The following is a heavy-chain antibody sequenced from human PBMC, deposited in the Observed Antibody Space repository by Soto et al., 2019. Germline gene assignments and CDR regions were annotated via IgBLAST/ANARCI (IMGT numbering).Heavy chain of an antibody. V-gene: IGHV3-30*18. CDR2: ISYDGSNK. Sequence: QVQLVESGGGVVQPGRSLRLSCAASGFTFSSYGMHWVRQAPGKGLEWVAVISYDGSNKYYADSVKGRFTISRDNSKNTLYLQMNSLRAEDTAVYYCAKDHWEQLVLVVYAMDVWGQGTTVTVSS. CDR3: AKDHWEQLVLVVYAMDV. CDR1: GFTFSSYG. D-gene: IGHD6-13*01. J-gene: IGHJ6*02.